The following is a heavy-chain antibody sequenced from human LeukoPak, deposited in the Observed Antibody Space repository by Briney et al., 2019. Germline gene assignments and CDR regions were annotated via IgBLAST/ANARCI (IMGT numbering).Heavy chain of an antibody. CDR2: ISGSGGST. CDR1: GFTLSTYY. D-gene: IGHD2-2*01. CDR3: AKDMTPYCSSTSCHDHYYYYGMDV. Sequence: GGSLRLSCSATGFTLSTYYINWVRQAPGKGLEWVSAISGSGGSTYYADSVKGRFTISRDNSKNTLYLQMNSLRAEDTAVYYCAKDMTPYCSSTSCHDHYYYYGMDVWGQGTTATVSS. V-gene: IGHV3-23*01. J-gene: IGHJ6*02.